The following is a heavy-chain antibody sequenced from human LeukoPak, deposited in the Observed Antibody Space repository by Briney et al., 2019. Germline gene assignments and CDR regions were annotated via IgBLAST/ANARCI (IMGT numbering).Heavy chain of an antibody. Sequence: GGSLRLSCAASGFPFNNYWMHWVRQAPGKGLAWVSGINTDGRTTRYAASVQGRFTISRDNAKNTLSLQMNSLRDDDTAVYYCARAGASGWYAAGWFDPWGQGTLVTVSS. J-gene: IGHJ5*02. V-gene: IGHV3-74*01. CDR3: ARAGASGWYAAGWFDP. CDR1: GFPFNNYW. CDR2: INTDGRTT. D-gene: IGHD6-19*01.